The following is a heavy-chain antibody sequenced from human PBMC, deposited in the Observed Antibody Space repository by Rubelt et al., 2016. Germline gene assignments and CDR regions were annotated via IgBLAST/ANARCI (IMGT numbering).Heavy chain of an antibody. J-gene: IGHJ4*02. D-gene: IGHD1-26*01. CDR1: GGSFSGHF. CDR3: ARVGSYREDY. CDR2: INHGGST. Sequence: QVQLQQWGAGLLKPSETLSLTCAVYGGSFSGHFWSWIRQPPGKGLEWVGEINHGGSTNYNPSLKSRVTMSVDTSKNQFSLKLSSVTAADTAGYYCARVGSYREDYWGQGTVVTVSS. V-gene: IGHV4-34*01.